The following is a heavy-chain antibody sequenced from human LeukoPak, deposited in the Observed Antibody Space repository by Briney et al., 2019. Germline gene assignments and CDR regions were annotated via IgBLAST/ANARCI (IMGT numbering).Heavy chain of an antibody. Sequence: PSETLSLTCTVSGGSISSSSYYWGWIRQPPGKGLEWIGSIYYSGSTYYNPSLKSRVTISVDTSKNQFSLKLSSVTAADTAVYYCARRITIFGVVIMKGYNWFDPWGQGTLVTVSS. V-gene: IGHV4-39*07. D-gene: IGHD3-3*01. J-gene: IGHJ5*02. CDR2: IYYSGST. CDR3: ARRITIFGVVIMKGYNWFDP. CDR1: GGSISSSSYY.